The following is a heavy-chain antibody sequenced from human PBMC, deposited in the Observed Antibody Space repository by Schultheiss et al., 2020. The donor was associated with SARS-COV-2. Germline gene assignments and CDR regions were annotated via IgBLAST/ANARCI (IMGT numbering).Heavy chain of an antibody. Sequence: ETLSLTCTVSGASISNHYWTWIRQPPGKGLEWIGYIYGRGTTNYNPSLKSRLTISIDTSKSQFSLHLSSVTAADTAVYYCARQEGTGANWGQGILVTVSS. CDR3: ARQEGTGAN. D-gene: IGHD3-10*01. J-gene: IGHJ4*02. CDR2: IYGRGTT. V-gene: IGHV4-59*08. CDR1: GASISNHY.